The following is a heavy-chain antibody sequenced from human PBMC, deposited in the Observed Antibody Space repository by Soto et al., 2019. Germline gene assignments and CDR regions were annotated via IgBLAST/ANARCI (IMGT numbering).Heavy chain of an antibody. D-gene: IGHD3-22*01. J-gene: IGHJ3*02. CDR2: ISGSGGST. Sequence: PGGSLRLSWAASGFTFSSYAMSWVRQAPGKGLEWVSAISGSGGSTYYADSVKGRFTISRDNSKNTLYLQMNSLRAEDTAVYYCAKALRLDSSGSPGAFDIWGQGTMVTVSS. CDR1: GFTFSSYA. V-gene: IGHV3-23*01. CDR3: AKALRLDSSGSPGAFDI.